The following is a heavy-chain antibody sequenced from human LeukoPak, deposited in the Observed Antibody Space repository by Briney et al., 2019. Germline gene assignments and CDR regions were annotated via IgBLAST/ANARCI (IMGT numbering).Heavy chain of an antibody. V-gene: IGHV3-48*01. Sequence: GGSLRLSCAASGFTFSSYSMNWVRQAPGKGLEWVSYISSSSSTIYYADSVKGRFTISRDNAKNLLYLQMNSLRAEDTAVYYCARDSSSWYGSFDYWGQGTLVTVSS. CDR3: ARDSSSWYGSFDY. D-gene: IGHD6-13*01. J-gene: IGHJ4*02. CDR1: GFTFSSYS. CDR2: ISSSSSTI.